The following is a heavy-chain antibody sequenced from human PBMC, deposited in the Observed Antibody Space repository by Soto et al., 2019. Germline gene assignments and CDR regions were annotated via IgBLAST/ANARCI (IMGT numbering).Heavy chain of an antibody. D-gene: IGHD4-17*01. CDR3: ARGNAIPPEDYGDYFWSGGYFDY. J-gene: IGHJ4*02. CDR2: IYYSGST. Sequence: SETLSLTCTVSGGSISSGGYYWSWIRQHPGKGLEWIGYIYYSGSTYYNPSLKSRVTISVDTSKNQFSLKLSSVTAADTAVYYCARGNAIPPEDYGDYFWSGGYFDYWGQGTLVTVSS. CDR1: GGSISSGGYY. V-gene: IGHV4-31*03.